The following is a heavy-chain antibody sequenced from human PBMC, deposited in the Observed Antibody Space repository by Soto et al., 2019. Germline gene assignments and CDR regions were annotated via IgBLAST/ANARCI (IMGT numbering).Heavy chain of an antibody. CDR1: GGTISTNV. V-gene: IGHV1-69*06. Sequence: QVQLMQSGAEVKKPGSSVTVSCKASGGTISTNVISWVRQAPGQGLEWMGEIMPIFAAPNNAQKFQGRLTITADTSTTTVYMELSSLTSEDTAVYFWATGSRYCSGGSCYPDDWGQGTLVIVSS. CDR3: ATGSRYCSGGSCYPDD. CDR2: IMPIFAAP. D-gene: IGHD2-15*01. J-gene: IGHJ4*02.